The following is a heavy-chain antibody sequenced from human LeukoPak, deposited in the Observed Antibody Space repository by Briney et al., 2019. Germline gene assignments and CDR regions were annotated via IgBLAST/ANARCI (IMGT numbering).Heavy chain of an antibody. CDR3: ARAPSITMINAFDI. CDR2: INPNSGGT. V-gene: IGHV1-2*02. D-gene: IGHD3-22*01. CDR1: GFTFTGYY. Sequence: GASVKVSCKASGFTFTGYYMHWVRQAPGQGLEWMGWINPNSGGTNYAQKFQGRVTMTRDTSITTAYVELTSLRSDDTAVYYCARAPSITMINAFDIWGQGTMVTVSS. J-gene: IGHJ3*02.